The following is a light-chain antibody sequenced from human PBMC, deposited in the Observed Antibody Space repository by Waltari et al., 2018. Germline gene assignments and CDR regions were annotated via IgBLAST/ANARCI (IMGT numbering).Light chain of an antibody. CDR1: RSDVGGYNY. J-gene: IGLJ3*02. CDR3: CSYAGSSTWV. V-gene: IGLV2-23*02. CDR2: DVS. Sequence: QSALTQPASVSGSPGQSITISCTGTRSDVGGYNYVYWYQQHPGKAPKLMIYDVSKRPSGVSNRFSGSKSGNTASLTISGLQAEDEADYYCCSYAGSSTWVFGGGIKLTVL.